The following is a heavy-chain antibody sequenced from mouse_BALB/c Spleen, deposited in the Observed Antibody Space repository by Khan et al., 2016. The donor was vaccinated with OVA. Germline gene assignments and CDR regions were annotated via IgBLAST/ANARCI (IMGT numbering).Heavy chain of an antibody. Sequence: QVQLQQSGTELARPGASVKLSCKASGYTFTNYWMQWVKQRPGQGLEWIGAIYPGDGNTRYTQKFKGKATLTADKSSSTAYMQLSSLASEDSAVDYWARGGITTGFFDYWGQGTTLTVSS. CDR3: ARGGITTGFFDY. J-gene: IGHJ2*01. CDR2: IYPGDGNT. D-gene: IGHD2-4*01. CDR1: GYTFTNYW. V-gene: IGHV1-87*01.